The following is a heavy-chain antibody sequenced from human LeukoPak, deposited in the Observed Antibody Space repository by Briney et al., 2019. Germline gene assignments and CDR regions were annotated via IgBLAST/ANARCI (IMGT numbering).Heavy chain of an antibody. V-gene: IGHV4-34*01. J-gene: IGHJ4*02. D-gene: IGHD5-18*01. CDR1: GGSFSGYY. Sequence: SETLSLTCAVYGGSFSGYYWSWIRQPPGKGLEWIGEINHSGSTNYNPSLKSRVTISVDTSKNQFSLKLSSVTAADTAVYYCANSADTAIPQDYWGQGTLVTVSS. CDR2: INHSGST. CDR3: ANSADTAIPQDY.